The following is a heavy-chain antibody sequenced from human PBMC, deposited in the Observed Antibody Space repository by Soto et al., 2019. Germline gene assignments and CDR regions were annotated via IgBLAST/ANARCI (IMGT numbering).Heavy chain of an antibody. D-gene: IGHD3-16*02. CDR2: INSDGSST. J-gene: IGHJ4*02. CDR1: GFTFSSYW. V-gene: IGHV3-74*01. CDR3: ARGGGISKPFDY. Sequence: EVQLVESGGGLVQPGGSLRLSCAASGFTFSSYWMHWVRQAPGKGLVWVSRINSDGSSTSYADSVKGRFTISRDNAKNTLYLQMNSLRAGDTAVYYCARGGGISKPFDYWGQGTLVTVSS.